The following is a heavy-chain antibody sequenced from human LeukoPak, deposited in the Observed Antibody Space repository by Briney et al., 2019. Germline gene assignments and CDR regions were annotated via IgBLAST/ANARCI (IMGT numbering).Heavy chain of an antibody. CDR2: IYTSGST. CDR1: GGSISSNY. D-gene: IGHD6-13*01. Sequence: PSETLSLTCTVSGGSISSNYWSWIRQPAGKGLEWIGRIYTSGSTNYSPSLKSRVTLSVDTSRNQFSLRLSSVTAADTAVYYCARGGRGYASSWYFDLWGQGTLVTVSS. V-gene: IGHV4-4*07. CDR3: ARGGRGYASSWYFDL. J-gene: IGHJ4*02.